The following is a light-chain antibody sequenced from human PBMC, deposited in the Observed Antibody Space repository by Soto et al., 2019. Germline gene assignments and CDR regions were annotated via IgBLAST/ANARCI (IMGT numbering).Light chain of an antibody. V-gene: IGKV1D-13*01. CDR1: QGISSA. J-gene: IGKJ4*01. Sequence: ATRVSQWPASLSACVGDRGTITCRASQGISSALAWYQQKAGKAPKLLIDDASSLESGVPSRFSGSGSGTDFTLAVSILRPWDFATHFSEQVSEYPLSLGGGTKVDVK. CDR2: DAS. CDR3: EQVSEYPLS.